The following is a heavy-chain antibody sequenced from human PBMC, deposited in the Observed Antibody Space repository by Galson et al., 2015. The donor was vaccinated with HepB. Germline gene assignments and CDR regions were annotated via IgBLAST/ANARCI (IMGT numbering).Heavy chain of an antibody. Sequence: SVKVSCKASGDSFNNYGISWVRQAPGQGLEWLGWSSPYRDTANYAQIVQGRVTMTTDTSTSTAYMELRSLTSDDTAMYYCARDWYCSGRNCVDCFDPWGQGTLVTVSS. CDR3: ARDWYCSGRNCVDCFDP. CDR1: GDSFNNYG. CDR2: SSPYRDTA. D-gene: IGHD2-15*01. V-gene: IGHV1-18*04. J-gene: IGHJ5*02.